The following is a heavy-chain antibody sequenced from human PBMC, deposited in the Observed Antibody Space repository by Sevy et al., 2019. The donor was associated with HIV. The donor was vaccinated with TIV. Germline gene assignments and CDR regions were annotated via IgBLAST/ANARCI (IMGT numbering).Heavy chain of an antibody. D-gene: IGHD6-6*01. CDR2: VYFTGNT. V-gene: IGHV4-59*01. CDR3: ARDSTARPRVLDY. J-gene: IGHJ4*02. Sequence: SETLSLTCSVSGDSISSYFWTWVRQSPGKGLEWIGNVYFTGNTDYSPYLKSRVTLALDTSKRQFYLTLKSVTAADTAIYFCARDSTARPRVLDYWGQGTMVTVSS. CDR1: GDSISSYF.